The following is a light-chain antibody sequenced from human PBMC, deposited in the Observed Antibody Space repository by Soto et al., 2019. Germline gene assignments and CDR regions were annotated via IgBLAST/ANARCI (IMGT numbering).Light chain of an antibody. V-gene: IGLV2-23*02. Sequence: QSALTQPASVSGSPGQSITISCTGTSSDVGSYNLVSWYQQHPGKAPKLMIYDVSKRPSGVSNRFSGYKSGNTASLTISGLQAEDEADYYCCSYAGSSTLLFGTGTKVTVL. CDR3: CSYAGSSTLL. CDR2: DVS. CDR1: SSDVGSYNL. J-gene: IGLJ1*01.